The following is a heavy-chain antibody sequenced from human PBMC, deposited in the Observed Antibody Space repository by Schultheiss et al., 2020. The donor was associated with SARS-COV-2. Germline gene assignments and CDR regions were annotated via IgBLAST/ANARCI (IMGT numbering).Heavy chain of an antibody. V-gene: IGHV4-34*01. CDR3: ARGRPTGPIAARYVGYYYYGMDV. D-gene: IGHD6-6*01. J-gene: IGHJ6*02. CDR2: INHSGST. Sequence: SETLSLTCVVFGGSFSGNYWSWIRQSPGKGLEWIGEINHSGSTNYNPSLKSRVTISVDTSKNQFSLKLSSVTAADTAVYYCARGRPTGPIAARYVGYYYYGMDVWGQGTTVTVSS. CDR1: GGSFSGNY.